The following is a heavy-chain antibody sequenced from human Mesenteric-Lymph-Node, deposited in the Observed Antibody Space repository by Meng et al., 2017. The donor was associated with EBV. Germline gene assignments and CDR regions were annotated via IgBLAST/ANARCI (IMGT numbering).Heavy chain of an antibody. V-gene: IGHV3-11*01. D-gene: IGHD1-7*01. CDR1: GFTFSDYY. Sequence: QWQSVDAGGGLVKPGGSLRLSCAASGFTFSDYYMTWIRQAPGKGLEWVSYISDSGSTIYYADSVKGRFTISRDNAKNSLYLQMNSLRDEDTAVYYCARGPTLGTTAFDYWGQGTLVTVSS. CDR2: ISDSGSTI. CDR3: ARGPTLGTTAFDY. J-gene: IGHJ4*02.